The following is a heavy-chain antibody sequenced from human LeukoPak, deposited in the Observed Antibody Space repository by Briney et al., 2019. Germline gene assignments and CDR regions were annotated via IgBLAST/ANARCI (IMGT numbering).Heavy chain of an antibody. Sequence: PGGSLRLSCAASGFTFSDNWMTWVRQAPGKGLEWVANINQDGGGRYYVDSVQGRFIISRDNSKSTVSLQMNSLRAEDTAVYYCARGSGTYYPFDHWGQGTLVTVSS. D-gene: IGHD1-26*01. J-gene: IGHJ4*02. V-gene: IGHV3-7*01. CDR1: GFTFSDNW. CDR3: ARGSGTYYPFDH. CDR2: INQDGGGR.